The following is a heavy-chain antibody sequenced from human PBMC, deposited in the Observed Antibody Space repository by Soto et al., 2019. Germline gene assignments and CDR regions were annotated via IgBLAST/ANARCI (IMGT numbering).Heavy chain of an antibody. Sequence: GGSLRLSCAASGFTFNYAWMNWVRQTPGKGLEWVGRIKSKNDGGTTDYAAAVTGRFTISREDSKNTVYLQMNSLKIEDTGVYYCTAGIELSWFDPWGQGT. CDR1: GFTFNYAW. CDR3: TAGIELSWFDP. J-gene: IGHJ5*02. D-gene: IGHD1-7*01. CDR2: IKSKNDGGTT. V-gene: IGHV3-15*07.